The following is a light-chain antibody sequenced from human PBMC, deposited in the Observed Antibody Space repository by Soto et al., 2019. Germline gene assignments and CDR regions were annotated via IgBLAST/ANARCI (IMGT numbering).Light chain of an antibody. CDR1: QNIATF. V-gene: IGKV1-39*01. CDR2: ATS. CDR3: QQSYGNPG. Sequence: DIQMTQSPSSLSASVGDRVTITCRASQNIATFLNWYHHKPVKAPKLLIYATSRLQSGVPSRFSGSGSGTDFTLTITSLQPEDFGTYYCQQSYGNPGFATGTQVDIK. J-gene: IGKJ3*01.